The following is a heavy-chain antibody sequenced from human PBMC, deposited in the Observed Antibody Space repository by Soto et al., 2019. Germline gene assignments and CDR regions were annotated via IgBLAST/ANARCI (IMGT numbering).Heavy chain of an antibody. Sequence: QITLKESGPTLVEPTQTLTLTCTFSGFLRTTRQVGVGLIRLPPGQALEWHAVIYWDNDKRYSPSLERRHTIKKDTSKNQVVLTMTNMDPMDTATYYCAHLMITYGGVIADDAFDVWGQGTMVTVSS. J-gene: IGHJ3*01. CDR1: GFLRTTRQVG. CDR3: AHLMITYGGVIADDAFDV. CDR2: IYWDNDK. D-gene: IGHD3-16*02. V-gene: IGHV2-5*02.